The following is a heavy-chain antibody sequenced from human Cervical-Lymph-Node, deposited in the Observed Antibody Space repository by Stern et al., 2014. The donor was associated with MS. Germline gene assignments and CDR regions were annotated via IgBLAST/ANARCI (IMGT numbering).Heavy chain of an antibody. J-gene: IGHJ6*02. CDR1: GYTFTSYY. V-gene: IGHV1-46*03. D-gene: IGHD4-11*01. CDR3: ARDRSGVTMDV. CDR2: INPSGGST. Sequence: QVQLVQSGAEVKKPGASVKVSCKASGYTFTSYYMHWVRQAPGQGLEWMGIINPSGGSTSYAQKFKGRVTMTRDTSTSTVYMELSSLRSEDTAVYYCARDRSGVTMDVWGQGTTVTVSS.